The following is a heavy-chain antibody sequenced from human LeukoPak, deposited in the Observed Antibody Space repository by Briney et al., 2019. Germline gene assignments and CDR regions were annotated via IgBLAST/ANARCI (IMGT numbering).Heavy chain of an antibody. V-gene: IGHV3-30*03. CDR2: ISYDGSNK. CDR3: TRLGYCTNDVCPN. CDR1: GFTFSSYG. D-gene: IGHD2-8*01. J-gene: IGHJ4*02. Sequence: PGGSLRLSCAASGFTFSSYGMHWVRQAPGKGLEWVAVISYDGSNKYYADSVKGRFTISRDNSKNTAYLQMNSLKTEDTAVYYCTRLGYCTNDVCPNWGQGTLVTVSS.